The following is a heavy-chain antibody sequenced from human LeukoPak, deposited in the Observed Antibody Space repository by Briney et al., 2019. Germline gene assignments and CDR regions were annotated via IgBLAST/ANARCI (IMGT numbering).Heavy chain of an antibody. J-gene: IGHJ5*02. CDR2: IIPIFGTA. Sequence: SVKVSCKASGYTFTSYGISWVRQAPGQGLEWMGGIIPIFGTANYAQKFQGRVTITADESTSTAYMELSSLRSEDTAVYYCASGGIHYDILTGTNWFDPWGQGTLVTVSS. D-gene: IGHD3-9*01. CDR1: GYTFTSYG. CDR3: ASGGIHYDILTGTNWFDP. V-gene: IGHV1-69*13.